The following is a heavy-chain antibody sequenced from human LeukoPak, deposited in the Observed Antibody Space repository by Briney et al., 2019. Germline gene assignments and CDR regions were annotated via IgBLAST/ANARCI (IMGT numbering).Heavy chain of an antibody. V-gene: IGHV5-51*01. J-gene: IGHJ5*02. CDR2: IYPGDSDT. D-gene: IGHD1-26*01. Sequence: GESLKISCKGSGYSFTSYWIGWVRQMPGKGLEWMGIIYPGDSDTRYSPSFQGQVTISADKSISTAYLQWSSLKASDTAMYYCARLGGSYRDTRYNWFDPWGQGTLVTVSS. CDR3: ARLGGSYRDTRYNWFDP. CDR1: GYSFTSYW.